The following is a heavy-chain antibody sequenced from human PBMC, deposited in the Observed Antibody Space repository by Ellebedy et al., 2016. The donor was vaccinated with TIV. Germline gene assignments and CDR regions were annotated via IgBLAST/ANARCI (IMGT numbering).Heavy chain of an antibody. CDR3: ARATTEGALYYFDY. CDR1: GGTFSSYA. V-gene: IGHV1-8*02. D-gene: IGHD1-7*01. J-gene: IGHJ4*02. Sequence: ASVKVSXXASGGTFSSYAISWVRQATGQGLEWMGWMNPNSGNTGYAQKFQGRVTMTRNTSISTAYMELSSLRSEDTAVYYCARATTEGALYYFDYWGQGTLVTVSS. CDR2: MNPNSGNT.